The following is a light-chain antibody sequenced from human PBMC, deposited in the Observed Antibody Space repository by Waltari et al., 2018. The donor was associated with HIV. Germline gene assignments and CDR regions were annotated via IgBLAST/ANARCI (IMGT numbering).Light chain of an antibody. V-gene: IGKV3-11*01. CDR1: HSINNY. J-gene: IGKJ4*01. CDR3: QQRVNWPFT. Sequence: EIVLTQSPATLSLSPGERATLSCRASHSINNYLAWYQHKPGQPPKLLLYDTSNRATGIPARFSGSGSETDFTLTISSLEPEDFAVYYSQQRVNWPFTFGGGATVEIK. CDR2: DTS.